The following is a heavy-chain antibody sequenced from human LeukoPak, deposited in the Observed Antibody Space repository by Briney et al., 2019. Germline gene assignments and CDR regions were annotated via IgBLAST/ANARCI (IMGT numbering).Heavy chain of an antibody. CDR2: INAANGNI. V-gene: IGHV1-3*01. D-gene: IGHD1/OR15-1a*01. Sequence: ASVTVSCKASGYIFTNHGIHWVRQAPGQRLECMGWINAANGNIKYSPSFQGRVTFTGDISASTVYMEMSSLRSEDTALYYCVRDGGGRYGTTLLDYWGQGTLVTVSS. CDR3: VRDGGGRYGTTLLDY. CDR1: GYIFTNHG. J-gene: IGHJ4*02.